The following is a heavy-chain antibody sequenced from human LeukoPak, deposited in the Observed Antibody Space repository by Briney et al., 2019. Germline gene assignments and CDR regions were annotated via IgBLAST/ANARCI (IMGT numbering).Heavy chain of an antibody. V-gene: IGHV3-30*04. CDR1: EFTFSNYP. CDR3: TRDANDFSPRYYFDY. Sequence: GGSLRLSWAASEFTFSNYPMHWVRQAPGKGLEWAAIISYDGTKQFYADSVKGRFTISRDDSRNTLYLQMNSLRPEDTAVYYCTRDANDFSPRYYFDYWGQGTLVTVSS. J-gene: IGHJ4*02. D-gene: IGHD3-3*01. CDR2: ISYDGTKQ.